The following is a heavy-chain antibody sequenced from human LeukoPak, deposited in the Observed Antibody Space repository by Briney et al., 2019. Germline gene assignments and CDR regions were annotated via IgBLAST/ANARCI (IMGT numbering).Heavy chain of an antibody. J-gene: IGHJ4*02. CDR2: ISYSGST. V-gene: IGHV4-59*08. Sequence: SETLSLTCTVSGGSISGYYWTWIRQPPGKGLEWIGYISYSGSTSSHPSLKSRVTISLDPSRNQFSLKLTSVTAADTAVYYCVRGYSGYPYYLDYWGPGTLVTVSS. CDR3: VRGYSGYPYYLDY. CDR1: GGSISGYY. D-gene: IGHD5-12*01.